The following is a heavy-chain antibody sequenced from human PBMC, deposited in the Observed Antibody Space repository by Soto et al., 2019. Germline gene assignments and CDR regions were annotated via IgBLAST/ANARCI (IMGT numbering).Heavy chain of an antibody. CDR2: MNPSGGST. CDR1: GYTFTSYY. Sequence: ASVKVSCKAAGYTFTSYYMYWGRQAPGQGLEWMGIMNPSGGSTSYAQKFQGRVTMTRNTSTSTAYMELSSLRSEDTAVYYCARGRGSGWYGGQSDYWGQGTLVTVSS. J-gene: IGHJ4*02. D-gene: IGHD6-19*01. CDR3: ARGRGSGWYGGQSDY. V-gene: IGHV1-46*01.